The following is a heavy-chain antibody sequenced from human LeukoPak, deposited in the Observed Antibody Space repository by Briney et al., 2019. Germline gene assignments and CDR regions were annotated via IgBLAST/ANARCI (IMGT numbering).Heavy chain of an antibody. CDR3: ARSTSAFDSPFDL. CDR1: GFTFSDYY. V-gene: IGHV3-11*06. J-gene: IGHJ4*02. CDR2: ISTSGGYK. D-gene: IGHD5-12*01. Sequence: AGSLSLSCAASGFTFSDYYRNWIRQAPGKGLEWVSYISTSGGYKKYADSVKGPFTISRDNAENSLYLQMSRLRAEDTAVYDCARSTSAFDSPFDLWGQGTLVTVSS.